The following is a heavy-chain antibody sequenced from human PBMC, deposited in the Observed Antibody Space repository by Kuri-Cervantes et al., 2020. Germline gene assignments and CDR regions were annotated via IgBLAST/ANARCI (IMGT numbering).Heavy chain of an antibody. V-gene: IGHV4-4*07. CDR1: GGSISSYY. CDR2: IYTSGST. J-gene: IGHJ3*02. Sequence: SETLSLTCTVSGGSISSYYWSWIRQPAGKGLEGIGRIYTSGSTNYNPSLKSRVTMSVDTSKNQFSLKVSSVTAADTAVYYCARDPFGELLSGAFDIWGQGKMVTVSS. CDR3: ARDPFGELLSGAFDI. D-gene: IGHD3-10*01.